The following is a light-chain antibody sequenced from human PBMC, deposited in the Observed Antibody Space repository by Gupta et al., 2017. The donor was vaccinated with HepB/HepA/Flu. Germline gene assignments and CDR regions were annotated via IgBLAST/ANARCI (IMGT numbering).Light chain of an antibody. J-gene: IGKJ3*01. Sequence: EVVMTQSPATLSVSPGEGATLSCRASQSVRTNVAWYQHKPGQAPRLLIYGASIRATGIPARFIGSGSETDFTLTISSLQSEDFAVYYCQQYNNWAETFGPGPKCISN. CDR1: QSVRTN. CDR3: QQYNNWAET. V-gene: IGKV3-15*01. CDR2: GAS.